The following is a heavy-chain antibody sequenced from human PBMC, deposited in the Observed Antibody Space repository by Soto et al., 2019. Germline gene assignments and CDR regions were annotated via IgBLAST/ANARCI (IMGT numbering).Heavy chain of an antibody. CDR1: GFTFSSYA. CDR2: ISSNGGST. CDR3: VKDQNDDFWSAYYRSPFDY. J-gene: IGHJ4*02. V-gene: IGHV3-64D*06. Sequence: PGGSLRLSCSASGFTFSSYAMHWVCQAPGKGLEYVSAISSNGGSTYYADSVKGRFTISRDNSKNTLYLQMSSLRAEDTAVYYCVKDQNDDFWSAYYRSPFDYWGQGTLVTVSS. D-gene: IGHD3-3*01.